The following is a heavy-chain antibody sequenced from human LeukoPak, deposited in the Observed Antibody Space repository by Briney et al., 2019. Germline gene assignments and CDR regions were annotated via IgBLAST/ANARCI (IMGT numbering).Heavy chain of an antibody. Sequence: GGSLRLSCAASGFTFTTYSMSWVRQAPGKGLEWVSSITSSRRYLHYADSVKGRFTISRDNSKNTLYLQMNSLRAEDTAVYYCAKDMIVVVTPPYYFDYWGQGTLVTVSS. V-gene: IGHV3-21*04. CDR1: GFTFTTYS. CDR2: ITSSRRYL. J-gene: IGHJ4*02. CDR3: AKDMIVVVTPPYYFDY. D-gene: IGHD3-22*01.